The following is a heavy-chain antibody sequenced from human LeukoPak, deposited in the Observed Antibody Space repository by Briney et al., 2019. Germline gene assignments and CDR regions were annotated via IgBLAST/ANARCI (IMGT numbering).Heavy chain of an antibody. Sequence: GGSLTLSCAASGFTFSSYSMNWVRQAPGKGLEWVSSISGSSRYIYYADSVKGRFTISRDNAKNSLYLQMNSLRAEDTAVYYCARAGSYYDILTGYYTRDYYYGMDVWGKGTTVTLSS. CDR1: GFTFSSYS. CDR3: ARAGSYYDILTGYYTRDYYYGMDV. D-gene: IGHD3-9*01. CDR2: ISGSSRYI. J-gene: IGHJ6*04. V-gene: IGHV3-21*01.